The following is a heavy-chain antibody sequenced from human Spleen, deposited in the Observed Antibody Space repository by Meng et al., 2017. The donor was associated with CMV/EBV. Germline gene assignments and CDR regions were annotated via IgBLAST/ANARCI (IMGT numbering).Heavy chain of an antibody. D-gene: IGHD6-19*01. CDR3: ARDLRIAVAGLALGY. Sequence: SGFTVSSNYMSWVRQAPGKGLDWVSVIYSGGSTYYADSVEGRFTISRDRSQNTLYLQMNSLRAEDTAVYFCARDLRIAVAGLALGYWGQGTLVTVSS. CDR1: GFTVSSNY. J-gene: IGHJ4*02. CDR2: IYSGGST. V-gene: IGHV3-66*02.